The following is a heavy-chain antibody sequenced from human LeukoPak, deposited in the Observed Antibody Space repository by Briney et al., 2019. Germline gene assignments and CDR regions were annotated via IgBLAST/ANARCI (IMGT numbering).Heavy chain of an antibody. Sequence: GGSLRLSRAASRFTLSTYVMSWVRPAPGKRGGGVSGITGVSDVLRNGVYPWYADSVHRRFTISRDNSSKTLHLQMKNLRVDDTALYYCVKGTGAYCSGLIFYEFACWGEGTLVSV. D-gene: IGHD2-8*02. CDR1: RFTLSTYV. CDR3: VKGTGAYCSGLIFYEFAC. J-gene: IGHJ4*02. CDR2: ITGVSDVLRNGVYP. V-gene: IGHV3-23*01.